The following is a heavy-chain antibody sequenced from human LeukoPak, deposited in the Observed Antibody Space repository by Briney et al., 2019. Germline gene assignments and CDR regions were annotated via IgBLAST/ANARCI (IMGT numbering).Heavy chain of an antibody. D-gene: IGHD3-3*01. CDR1: GYSFTSYW. Sequence: KPGESLKISCKGSGYSFTSYWIGWVRQMPGKGLEWMGIIYPGDSDTRYSPSFQGQVTISADKSISTAYLQWSSLKASDTAMYYCARRTSITIFRVVRDALDIWGQGTMVTVSS. J-gene: IGHJ3*02. V-gene: IGHV5-51*01. CDR2: IYPGDSDT. CDR3: ARRTSITIFRVVRDALDI.